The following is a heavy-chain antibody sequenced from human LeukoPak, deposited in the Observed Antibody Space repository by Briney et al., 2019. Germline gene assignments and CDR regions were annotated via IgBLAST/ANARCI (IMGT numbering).Heavy chain of an antibody. D-gene: IGHD3-22*01. CDR1: GFTFSSYA. V-gene: IGHV3-30-3*01. CDR2: ISYDGSNK. CDR3: ARGGAIGYYDSSGYYHGWILLDY. J-gene: IGHJ4*02. Sequence: PGGSLRLSCAASGFTFSSYAMHWVRQAPGKGLEWVAVISYDGSNKYYADSVKGRFTISRDNSKNTLYLQMNSLRAEDTAVYYCARGGAIGYYDSSGYYHGWILLDYWGQGTLVTVSS.